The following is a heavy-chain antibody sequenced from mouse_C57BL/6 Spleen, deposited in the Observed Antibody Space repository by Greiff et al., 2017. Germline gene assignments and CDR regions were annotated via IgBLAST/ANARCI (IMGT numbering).Heavy chain of an antibody. CDR3: TTTTVLEDYWYFDV. V-gene: IGHV14-1*01. D-gene: IGHD1-1*01. CDR1: GFNIKDYY. J-gene: IGHJ1*03. CDR2: IDPEDGDT. Sequence: EVQLQQSGAELVRPGASVKLSCTASGFNIKDYYMHWVKQRPEQGLEWIGRIDPEDGDTEYAPKFQGKATMTADTSSNTAYLQLSSLTSEDTAVYYGTTTTVLEDYWYFDVWGTGTTVTVAS.